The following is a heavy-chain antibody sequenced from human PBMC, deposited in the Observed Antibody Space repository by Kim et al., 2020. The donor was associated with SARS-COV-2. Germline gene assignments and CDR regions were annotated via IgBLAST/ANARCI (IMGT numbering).Heavy chain of an antibody. J-gene: IGHJ4*02. V-gene: IGHV3-21*01. D-gene: IGHD2-15*01. CDR3: ARDYCSGGSCYFDY. CDR1: GFTFSSYS. Sequence: GGSLRLSCAASGFTFSSYSMNWVRQAPGKGLEWVSSISSSSSYIYYADSVKGRFTISRDNAKNSLYLQMNSLRAEDTAVYYCARDYCSGGSCYFDYWGQGTLVTVSS. CDR2: ISSSSSYI.